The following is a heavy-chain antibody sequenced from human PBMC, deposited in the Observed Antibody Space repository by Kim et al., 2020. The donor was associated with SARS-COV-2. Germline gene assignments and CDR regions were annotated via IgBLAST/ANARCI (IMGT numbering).Heavy chain of an antibody. CDR2: ISGSGGST. D-gene: IGHD3-10*01. CDR3: AKDPLLAYYYGSGSYYNDGYFQH. Sequence: GGSLRLSCAASGFTFSSYAMSWVRQAPGKGLEWVSAISGSGGSTYYADSVKGRFTISRDNSKNTLYLQMNSLRAEDTAVYYCAKDPLLAYYYGSGSYYNDGYFQHWGQGTLVTVSS. V-gene: IGHV3-23*01. CDR1: GFTFSSYA. J-gene: IGHJ1*01.